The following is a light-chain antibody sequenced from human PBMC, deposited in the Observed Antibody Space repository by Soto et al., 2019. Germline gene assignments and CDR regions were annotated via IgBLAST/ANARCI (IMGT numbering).Light chain of an antibody. CDR3: SSYTSSSTLPNWV. J-gene: IGLJ3*02. CDR1: SSDVGGYNY. CDR2: DVS. V-gene: IGLV2-14*01. Sequence: QSALTQPASVSGSPGQSITISCTGTSSDVGGYNYVSWYQQHPGKAPKLMIYDVSNRPLGVSNRFSGSKSGNTASLTISGLQAEDEADYYCSSYTSSSTLPNWVFGGGTKLTVL.